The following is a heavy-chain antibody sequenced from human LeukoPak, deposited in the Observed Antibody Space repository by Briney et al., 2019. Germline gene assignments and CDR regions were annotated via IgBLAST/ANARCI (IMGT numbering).Heavy chain of an antibody. J-gene: IGHJ3*02. CDR2: ISSSGSI. D-gene: IGHD4-23*01. V-gene: IGHV3-48*03. CDR1: GFTFSTYE. CDR3: AREGYGGTSDAFDI. Sequence: GGSLRLSCATSGFTFSTYEMDWVRQAPGKGLEWVSYISSSGSIYYTDSVKGRFTISRDNAKNSLYLQMSSLRAEDTAIYYFAREGYGGTSDAFDIWGQGTMVTVSS.